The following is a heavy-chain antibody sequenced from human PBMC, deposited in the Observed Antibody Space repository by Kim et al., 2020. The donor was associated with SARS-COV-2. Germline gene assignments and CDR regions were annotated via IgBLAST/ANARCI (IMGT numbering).Heavy chain of an antibody. CDR2: ISVSGDKI. CDR1: GFTFSDSA. CDR3: PTFYHRSGSPTRYFAN. V-gene: IGHV3-23*01. J-gene: IGHJ4*03. Sequence: GGSLRLSCAASGFTFSDSAMSWGRQAAGGGLEWVSTISVSGDKIFYIDSVKGRFTISRDDSKNTLYLQMTSLRAEDTATYYCPTFYHRSGSPTRYFANWG. D-gene: IGHD3-10*01.